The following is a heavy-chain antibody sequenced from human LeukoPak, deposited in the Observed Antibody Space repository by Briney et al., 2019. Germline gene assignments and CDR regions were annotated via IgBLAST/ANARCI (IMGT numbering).Heavy chain of an antibody. D-gene: IGHD2-15*01. J-gene: IGHJ5*02. CDR3: ASTPCGGSCRDNWFDP. V-gene: IGHV3-7*01. Sequence: GGSLRLSCAASGSTFTTYWMTWVRQAPGKGLDWVANINLDGGEKYYADSVKGRFTISRDNAKNSLYLQMNSLRAEDTAVYYCASTPCGGSCRDNWFDPWGQGTLVTVSS. CDR2: INLDGGEK. CDR1: GSTFTTYW.